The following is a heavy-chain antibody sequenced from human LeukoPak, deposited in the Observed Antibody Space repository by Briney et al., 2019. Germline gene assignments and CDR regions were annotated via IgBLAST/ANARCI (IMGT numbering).Heavy chain of an antibody. J-gene: IGHJ6*02. D-gene: IGHD6-19*01. CDR3: ARDRTHSSGLVLGYYYYYGMDV. CDR2: IYSGGST. Sequence: GGSLRLSCAASGFTVSSNYMSWVRQAPGKGLEWVSVIYSGGSTYYADSVKGRFTISRDNSKNTLFLQMNSLRAEDTAVYYCARDRTHSSGLVLGYYYYYGMDVWGQGTTVTVSS. CDR1: GFTVSSNY. V-gene: IGHV3-66*01.